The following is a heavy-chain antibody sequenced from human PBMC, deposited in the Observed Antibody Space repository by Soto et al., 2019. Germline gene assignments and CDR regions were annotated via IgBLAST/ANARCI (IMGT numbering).Heavy chain of an antibody. J-gene: IGHJ3*02. D-gene: IGHD4-17*01. CDR1: GDSLSTYY. CDR2: IYYIGRT. CDR3: ARRYGYAFDI. Sequence: SETLSLTCTVSGDSLSTYYWNWIRQPVGKGLEWIGYIYYIGRTNYNPSLRSRVTISIDTSKNQISLNLDSVTAADTAVYYCARRYGYAFDIWGQGTMVTVSS. V-gene: IGHV4-59*01.